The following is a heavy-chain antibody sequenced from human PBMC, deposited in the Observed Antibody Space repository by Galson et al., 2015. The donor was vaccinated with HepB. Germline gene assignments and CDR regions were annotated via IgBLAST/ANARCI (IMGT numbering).Heavy chain of an antibody. D-gene: IGHD2-15*01. J-gene: IGHJ4*02. V-gene: IGHV3-7*03. CDR3: AQRGIGFLNY. CDR2: IKQDGSET. Sequence: SLRLSCAVSGFPLSTYWMSWVRQAPGKGLEWVANIKQDGSETYYVDSVKGRFTISRDNAKNSLYLQMNSLKAEDTAIYYCAQRGIGFLNYWGQGTLVTVSS. CDR1: GFPLSTYW.